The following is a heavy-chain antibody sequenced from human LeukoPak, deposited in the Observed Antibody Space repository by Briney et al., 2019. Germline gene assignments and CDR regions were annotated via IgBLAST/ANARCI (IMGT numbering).Heavy chain of an antibody. CDR1: GGSISSYY. D-gene: IGHD3-22*01. V-gene: IGHV4-4*07. CDR2: IYISGST. CDR3: ARHRGYYYDSSGYYYMYYFDY. Sequence: SETLSLTCTVSGGSISSYYWSWIRQPAGKGLEWIGRIYISGSTNYNPSLKSRVTISVDTSKNQFSLKLSSVTAADTAVYYCARHRGYYYDSSGYYYMYYFDYWGQGTLVTVSS. J-gene: IGHJ4*02.